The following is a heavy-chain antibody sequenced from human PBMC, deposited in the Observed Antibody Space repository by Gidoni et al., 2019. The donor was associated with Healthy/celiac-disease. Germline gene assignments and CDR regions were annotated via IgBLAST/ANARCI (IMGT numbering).Heavy chain of an antibody. CDR1: GFTFSNAW. Sequence: EVQLVESGGGLVKPGGSLRLSCAGSGFTFSNAWMSWVRRAPGKGLGWVGRIKSKAEGGTTDYAAPVKGRFTIARDDSKNTLYLQMNSLKTEDTAVYYCTTAGFGELSEYWGQGTLVTLSA. CDR2: IKSKAEGGTT. CDR3: TTAGFGELSEY. V-gene: IGHV3-15*01. D-gene: IGHD3-10*01. J-gene: IGHJ4*02.